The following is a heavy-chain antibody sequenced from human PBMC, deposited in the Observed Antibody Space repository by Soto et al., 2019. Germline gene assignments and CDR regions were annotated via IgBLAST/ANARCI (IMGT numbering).Heavy chain of an antibody. CDR1: GFTFSSYG. J-gene: IGHJ4*02. D-gene: IGHD3-22*01. V-gene: IGHV3-30*18. Sequence: GGSLRLSCAASGFTFSSYGMHWVRQAPGKGLEWVAVISYDGSNEHYGDSVKGRFTISRDNSKNTLYLQMNSLRVEDTAVYYCAKAAPSVTMIVVIDFWGQGTLVTVSS. CDR3: AKAAPSVTMIVVIDF. CDR2: ISYDGSNE.